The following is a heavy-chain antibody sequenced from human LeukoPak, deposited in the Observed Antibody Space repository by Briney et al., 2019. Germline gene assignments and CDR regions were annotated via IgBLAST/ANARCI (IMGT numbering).Heavy chain of an antibody. CDR1: GFTFSSYD. CDR2: ISTSSSNR. Sequence: GGSLRLSCAASGFTFSSYDMNWVRQAPGKGLEWVSYISTSSSNRLYADSVKGRFTISRDNSKNTLYLQMNSLRAEDTALYFCAQWSRYFDYWGQGTLVTVSS. J-gene: IGHJ4*02. CDR3: AQWSRYFDY. D-gene: IGHD1-26*01. V-gene: IGHV3-48*01.